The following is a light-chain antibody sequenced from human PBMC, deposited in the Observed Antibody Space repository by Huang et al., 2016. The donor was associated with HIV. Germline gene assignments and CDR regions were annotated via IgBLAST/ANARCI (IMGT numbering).Light chain of an antibody. CDR1: QNIDAY. CDR2: AAS. V-gene: IGKV1-39*01. J-gene: IGKJ1*01. Sequence: DIQMTQSPYSLSASVGDRVTITCRASQNIDAYVNWYQQRPGSAPKLLIYAASSLQSGVPSRFSGSVSGTHFTLTITSLQPDDFATYYFQQTDSSPRTFGQGTKVAIK. CDR3: QQTDSSPRT.